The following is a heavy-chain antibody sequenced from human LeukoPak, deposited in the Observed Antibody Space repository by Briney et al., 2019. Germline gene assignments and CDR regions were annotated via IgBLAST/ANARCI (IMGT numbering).Heavy chain of an antibody. CDR3: ARGYDDAFDI. CDR1: GGTFTSYA. J-gene: IGHJ3*02. Sequence: APVKVSCKASGGTFTSYAISWVRQAPGQGLEWMGGIIPIFGTANYAQKFQGRVTITADESTSTAYMELSSLRSEDTAVYYCARGYDDAFDIWGQGTMVTVSS. CDR2: IIPIFGTA. V-gene: IGHV1-69*13. D-gene: IGHD5-18*01.